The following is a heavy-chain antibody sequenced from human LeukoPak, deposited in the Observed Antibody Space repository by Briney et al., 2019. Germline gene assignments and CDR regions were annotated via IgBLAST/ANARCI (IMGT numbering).Heavy chain of an antibody. Sequence: GGSLRLSCAASGFTFSSYAMSWVRQAPGKGLEWVSTISASGGSTYYADSVKGRFTISRDNSKNTLYLQMNSLRAEDTAVYYCAKDLGVDSSGYYFPFDYRGQGTLVTVSS. D-gene: IGHD3-22*01. V-gene: IGHV3-23*01. J-gene: IGHJ4*02. CDR2: ISASGGST. CDR1: GFTFSSYA. CDR3: AKDLGVDSSGYYFPFDY.